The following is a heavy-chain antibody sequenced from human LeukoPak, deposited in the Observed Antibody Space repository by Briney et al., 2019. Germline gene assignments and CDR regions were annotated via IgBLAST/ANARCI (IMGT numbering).Heavy chain of an antibody. CDR2: INPHSGVT. CDR1: GYTFAGYF. D-gene: IGHD1-26*01. CDR3: ARGLPSTPNWELDY. Sequence: ASVKVSCKASGYTFAGYFIHWVRQAPGQGLEWMGRINPHSGVTEYAQKFQGRVTMSRDTSITTAYVEVSRLISDDTAVYYCARGLPSTPNWELDYWGQGTLVTVSS. J-gene: IGHJ4*02. V-gene: IGHV1-2*06.